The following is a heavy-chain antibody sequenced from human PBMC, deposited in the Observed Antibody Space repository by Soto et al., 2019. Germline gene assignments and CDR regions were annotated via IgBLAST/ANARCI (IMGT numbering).Heavy chain of an antibody. V-gene: IGHV3-30-3*01. Sequence: QVQLVESGGGVVQPGRSLRLSFAASGFTFSSYAMHWVRQASGKGLEWVAVISYDGSNKYYADSVKGRFTISRDNSKNTLYLQMNSLRAEDTAVYYCARGGSGWYKDGMDVWGQGTTVTVSS. CDR3: ARGGSGWYKDGMDV. D-gene: IGHD6-19*01. CDR1: GFTFSSYA. CDR2: ISYDGSNK. J-gene: IGHJ6*02.